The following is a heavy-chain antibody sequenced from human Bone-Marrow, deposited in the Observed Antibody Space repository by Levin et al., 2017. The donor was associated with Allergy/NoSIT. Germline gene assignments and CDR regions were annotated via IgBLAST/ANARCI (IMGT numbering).Heavy chain of an antibody. Sequence: QTLSLTCTFSGFSLSTSGMCVSWIRQPPGKALEWLARIDWDDDKYYSTSLKTRLTISKDTSKNHVVLTMTNIDPVDTATYYCARTAQDRPLAAFEIWGQGTMVTVSS. V-gene: IGHV2-70*11. CDR3: ARTAQDRPLAAFEI. J-gene: IGHJ3*02. CDR1: GFSLSTSGMC. CDR2: IDWDDDK.